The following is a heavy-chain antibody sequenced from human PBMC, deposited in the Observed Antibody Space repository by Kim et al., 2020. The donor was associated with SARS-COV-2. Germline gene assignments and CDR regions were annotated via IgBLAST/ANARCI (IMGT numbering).Heavy chain of an antibody. V-gene: IGHV5-51*01. CDR3: VRPSRCFDSGTYYTNGYFDF. J-gene: IGHJ4*02. Sequence: GESLKISCKAFGYSFNSHWIGWVRQRPGEGLELMGIIYPGDSDTRYSPSFQGQVTMSVDKSINIAYLQWSSLKASDSAIYYCVRPSRCFDSGTYYTNGYFDFWGQGTLVTVSS. CDR1: GYSFNSHW. CDR2: IYPGDSDT. D-gene: IGHD3-10*01.